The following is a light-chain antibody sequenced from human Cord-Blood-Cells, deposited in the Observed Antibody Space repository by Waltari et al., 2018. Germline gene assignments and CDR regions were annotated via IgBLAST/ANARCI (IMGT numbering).Light chain of an antibody. Sequence: SVLTQPPSASGTPGQRVTISCSGCSSNFGSNYVYRYQQLTGPAPKLLIYRNKQRPSGVPDRFSGSKSGTSASLAISGLRSEDEADYYCAAWDDSLSGWVFGGGTKLTVL. CDR1: SSNFGSNY. CDR2: RNK. V-gene: IGLV1-47*01. CDR3: AAWDDSLSGWV. J-gene: IGLJ3*02.